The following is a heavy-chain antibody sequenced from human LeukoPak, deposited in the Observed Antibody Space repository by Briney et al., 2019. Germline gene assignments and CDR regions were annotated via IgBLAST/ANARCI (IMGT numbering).Heavy chain of an antibody. J-gene: IGHJ3*02. V-gene: IGHV3-23*01. CDR1: GFTFSSNA. CDR2: ISGNGGST. D-gene: IGHD3-22*01. Sequence: GGSLRLSCAASGFTFSSNAMSWVRQAPRKGLEWVSGISGNGGSTYHADSVKGRFTISRDNSENTLYLQMNSLRAEDTAVYYCAKRYYYDSSGYADAFDIWGQGTMVTVSS. CDR3: AKRYYYDSSGYADAFDI.